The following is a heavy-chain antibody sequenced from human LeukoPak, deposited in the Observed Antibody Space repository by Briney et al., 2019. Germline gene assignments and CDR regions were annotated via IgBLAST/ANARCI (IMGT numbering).Heavy chain of an antibody. J-gene: IGHJ5*02. Sequence: DPSETLSLTCAVYGGSFSGYYWSWIRQPPGKGLEWIGEINHSGSTNYNPSLKSRATISVDTSESQFSLKLSSVTAADTAVYYCARLPLSNRWFDPWGQGTLVTVSS. CDR1: GGSFSGYY. CDR3: ARLPLSNRWFDP. V-gene: IGHV4-34*01. D-gene: IGHD2/OR15-2a*01. CDR2: INHSGST.